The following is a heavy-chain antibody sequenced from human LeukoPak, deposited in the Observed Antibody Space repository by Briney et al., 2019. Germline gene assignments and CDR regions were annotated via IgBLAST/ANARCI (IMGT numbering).Heavy chain of an antibody. V-gene: IGHV3-74*01. J-gene: IGHJ4*02. CDR1: GFTFSGYW. CDR3: ARGGRYYDSSGFYGGTNFDY. D-gene: IGHD3-22*01. CDR2: INSDGSST. Sequence: GGSLRLSCAASGFTFSGYWMHWVRQAPGKGLVWVSRINSDGSSTSYADSVKGRFTISRDNAKNTLYLQMNSLRAEDTAVYYCARGGRYYDSSGFYGGTNFDYWGQGTLVTVSS.